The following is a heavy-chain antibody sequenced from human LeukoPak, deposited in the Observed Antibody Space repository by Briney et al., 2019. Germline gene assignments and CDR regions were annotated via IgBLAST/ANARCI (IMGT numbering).Heavy chain of an antibody. V-gene: IGHV5-51*01. Sequence: GESLKISCQVSGYSLFSYWIAWLRQMPGKGLEWMGIIYPGDSDSTYSPSFQGQVTLSVDKSINTAYLQWSSLKASDTAMYYCARPRYASGRGALDLWGQGTMVTVSS. CDR3: ARPRYASGRGALDL. D-gene: IGHD3-16*01. J-gene: IGHJ3*01. CDR1: GYSLFSYW. CDR2: IYPGDSDS.